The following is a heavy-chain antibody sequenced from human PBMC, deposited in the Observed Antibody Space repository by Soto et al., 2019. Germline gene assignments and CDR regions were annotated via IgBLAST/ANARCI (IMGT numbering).Heavy chain of an antibody. Sequence: LRLSCAASGLTFTSYTINWVRQAPGKGLEWVSSISPSGSYIYYADSVKGRFTISRDNAKNSVYMQMNSLRAEDTAVYYCAREIVVARGASYFDYWGPGTLVTVSS. J-gene: IGHJ4*02. V-gene: IGHV3-21*01. CDR1: GLTFTSYT. CDR2: ISPSGSYI. CDR3: AREIVVARGASYFDY. D-gene: IGHD2-2*01.